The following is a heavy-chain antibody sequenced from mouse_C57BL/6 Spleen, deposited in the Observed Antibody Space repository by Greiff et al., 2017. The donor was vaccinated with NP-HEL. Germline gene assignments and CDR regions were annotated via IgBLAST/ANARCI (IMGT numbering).Heavy chain of an antibody. V-gene: IGHV5-6*02. CDR1: GFTFSSYG. CDR2: ISSGGSYT. D-gene: IGHD1-1*01. J-gene: IGHJ1*03. CDR3: ARKKVVSSYWYFDV. Sequence: DVKLVESGGDLVKPGGSLKLSCAASGFTFSSYGMSWVRQTPDKRLEWVATISSGGSYTYYPDSVKGRFTISRDNAKNTLYLQMSSLKSEDTAMYYCARKKVVSSYWYFDVWGTGTTVTVSS.